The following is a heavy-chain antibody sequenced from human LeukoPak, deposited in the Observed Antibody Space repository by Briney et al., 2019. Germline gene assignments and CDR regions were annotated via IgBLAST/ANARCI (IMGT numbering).Heavy chain of an antibody. J-gene: IGHJ3*02. CDR2: INPNSGGT. CDR3: ARSIAAAVTDAFDI. D-gene: IGHD6-13*01. CDR1: GYTFTGYY. V-gene: IGHV1-2*02. Sequence: ASVKVSCKASGYTFTGYYMHWVRQAPGQGLEWMGWINPNSGGTDYAQKFQGRVTMTRDTSISTAYMEPSRLRSDDTAVYYCARSIAAAVTDAFDIWGQGTMVTVSS.